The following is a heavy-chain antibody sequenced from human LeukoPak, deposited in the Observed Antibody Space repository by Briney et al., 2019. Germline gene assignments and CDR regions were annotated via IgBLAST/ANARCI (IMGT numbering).Heavy chain of an antibody. CDR2: ISAGSAGT. V-gene: IGHV3-23*01. J-gene: IGHJ6*02. CDR1: GFTFITYA. Sequence: GGSLRLSCAASGFTFITYAMTWVRQAPGKGLDWVTSISAGSAGTYYADSVKGRFTISRDNSKNTLYLQMNSLRAEDTALYYCVKGYSSGWTREYYGMDVWGQGTTVTVSS. D-gene: IGHD6-19*01. CDR3: VKGYSSGWTREYYGMDV.